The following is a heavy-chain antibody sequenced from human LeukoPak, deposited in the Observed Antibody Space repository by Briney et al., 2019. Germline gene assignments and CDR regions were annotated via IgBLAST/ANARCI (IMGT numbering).Heavy chain of an antibody. CDR3: ARDIVVVVAGMNFDY. V-gene: IGHV3-30-3*01. CDR2: ISYDGSNK. Sequence: GGSLRLSCAASGFTFSSYAMHWVRQAPGKGLEWVAVISYDGSNKYYADSVKGRFTTSRDNSKNTLYLQMNSLRAEDTAVYYCARDIVVVVAGMNFDYWGQGTLVTVSS. J-gene: IGHJ4*02. CDR1: GFTFSSYA. D-gene: IGHD2-15*01.